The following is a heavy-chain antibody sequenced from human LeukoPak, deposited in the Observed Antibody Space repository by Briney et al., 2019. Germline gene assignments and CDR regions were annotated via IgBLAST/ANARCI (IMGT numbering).Heavy chain of an antibody. Sequence: PGVPLTLPCTASGLPCCIYYMLGPGHAPGRALVRLSRFNSDGSRTRYADSVKGRFTISRDNAKKTLYLQMNNLRAEDTAVYYCARVDCSSTSCYLGPLDYWGQGTLVTVSS. V-gene: IGHV3-74*01. J-gene: IGHJ4*02. CDR3: ARVDCSSTSCYLGPLDY. CDR2: FNSDGSRT. CDR1: GLPCCIYY. D-gene: IGHD2-2*01.